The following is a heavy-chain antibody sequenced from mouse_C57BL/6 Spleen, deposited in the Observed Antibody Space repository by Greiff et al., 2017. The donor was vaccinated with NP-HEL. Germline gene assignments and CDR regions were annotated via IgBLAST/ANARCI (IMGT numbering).Heavy chain of an antibody. CDR3: ARKDYSGAYSFDY. Sequence: VQLKESGPELVKPGASVKISCKASGYSFTDYNMNWVKQSNGKSLEWIGVINPNYGTTRYNQKFKGKATLTVDQSSSTAYMQLNSLKSEDSAVYDCARKDYSGAYSFDYWGQGTTLTVSS. CDR2: INPNYGTT. V-gene: IGHV1-39*01. J-gene: IGHJ2*01. D-gene: IGHD1-1*01. CDR1: GYSFTDYN.